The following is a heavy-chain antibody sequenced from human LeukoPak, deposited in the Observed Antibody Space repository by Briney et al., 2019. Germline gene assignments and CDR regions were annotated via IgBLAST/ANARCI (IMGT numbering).Heavy chain of an antibody. D-gene: IGHD3-22*01. CDR1: GFTFTSYS. CDR2: ISFHGGNK. V-gene: IGHV3-30*04. J-gene: IGHJ4*02. Sequence: GGSLTLSCVASGFTFTSYSIHWVRQTPGRGLEWMAVISFHGGNKFYADSVKGRFTISRDNYKNTVSLQMSSLRTEDTAVYYCARGGGYYETSGIVYWGQGTLVTVSP. CDR3: ARGGGYYETSGIVY.